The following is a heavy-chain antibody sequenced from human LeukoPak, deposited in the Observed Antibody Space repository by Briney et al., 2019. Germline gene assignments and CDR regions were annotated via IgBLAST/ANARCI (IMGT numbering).Heavy chain of an antibody. V-gene: IGHV3-66*01. D-gene: IGHD2-15*01. CDR2: TYSGGST. Sequence: GGSLRLSCLASGFTVSSTYMSWVRQAPGKGLEWVSVTYSGGSTYYADSVKGRCTISRDNSKNTRYLQMNSLRAEDTAVYYCARVLRYCSGGNCYSGGLGYMDVWGKGTTVTISS. CDR1: GFTVSSTY. J-gene: IGHJ6*03. CDR3: ARVLRYCSGGNCYSGGLGYMDV.